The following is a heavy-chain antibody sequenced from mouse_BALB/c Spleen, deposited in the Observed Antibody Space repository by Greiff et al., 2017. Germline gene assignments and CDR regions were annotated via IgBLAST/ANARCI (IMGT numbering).Heavy chain of an antibody. CDR1: GFTFSSYT. CDR3: TRDRGPYYAMDY. D-gene: IGHD3-3*01. J-gene: IGHJ4*01. CDR2: ISSGGSYT. V-gene: IGHV5-6-4*01. Sequence: EVQGVESGGGLVKPGGSLKLSCAASGFTFSSYTMSWVRQTPEKRLEWVATISSGGSYTYYPDSVKGRFTISRDNAKNTLYLQMSSLKSEDTAMYYCTRDRGPYYAMDYWGQGTSVTVSS.